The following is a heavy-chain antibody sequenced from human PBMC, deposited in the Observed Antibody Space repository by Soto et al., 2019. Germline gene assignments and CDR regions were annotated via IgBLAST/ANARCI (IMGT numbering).Heavy chain of an antibody. Sequence: QITLKESGPTLVKPTQTLTLTCTFSGFSLTTGGVGVAWIRQPPGKALEWLAVIYWDDDKRYSPSLKNRLTVTKVTSKNQVVLTMTNLAPVDTATYYCAHTPFFGDKLDFWGQGTLVSVSS. J-gene: IGHJ4*02. CDR2: IYWDDDK. D-gene: IGHD2-21*01. CDR3: AHTPFFGDKLDF. CDR1: GFSLTTGGVG. V-gene: IGHV2-5*02.